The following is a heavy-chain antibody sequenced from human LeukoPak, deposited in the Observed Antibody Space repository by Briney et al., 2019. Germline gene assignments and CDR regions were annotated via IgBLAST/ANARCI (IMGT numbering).Heavy chain of an antibody. J-gene: IGHJ4*02. CDR1: GFTFSNYA. CDR3: AKDYVELQFDY. D-gene: IGHD1-7*01. Sequence: GGSLRLSCAASGFTFSNYAMSWVRQAPGKGLEWVSAIIGSGGSTYYADSVKGRFTISRDNSKNTLNLQMNSLRAEDTAVYYYAKDYVELQFDYWGQGALVTVSS. V-gene: IGHV3-23*01. CDR2: IIGSGGST.